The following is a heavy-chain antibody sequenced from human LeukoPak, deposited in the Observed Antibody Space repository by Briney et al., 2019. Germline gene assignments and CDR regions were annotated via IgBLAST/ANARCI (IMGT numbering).Heavy chain of an antibody. J-gene: IGHJ6*02. CDR2: ISHDGSNK. Sequence: PGGSLRLSCVASGFTFSSYAMHWVHQAPGKGLEWVAVISHDGSNKYYTDSVKGRFTISRDNSKNTLYLQMNTLKAEDTAVYDCARDVAYCYYGLDVWGQGTTVTVPS. D-gene: IGHD2-21*01. CDR3: ARDVAYCYYGLDV. CDR1: GFTFSSYA. V-gene: IGHV3-30-3*01.